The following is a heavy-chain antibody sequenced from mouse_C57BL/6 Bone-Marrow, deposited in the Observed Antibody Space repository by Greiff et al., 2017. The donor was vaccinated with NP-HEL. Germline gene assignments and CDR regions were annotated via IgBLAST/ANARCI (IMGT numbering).Heavy chain of an antibody. V-gene: IGHV5-4*01. J-gene: IGHJ3*01. Sequence: VQLKESGGGLVKPGGSLKLSCAASGFTFSSYAMSWVRQTPEKRLEWVATISDGGSYTYYPDNVKGRFTISRDNAKNNLYLQMSHLKSEDTAMYYCARDRGEAWFAYWGQGTLVTVSA. D-gene: IGHD3-1*01. CDR2: ISDGGSYT. CDR1: GFTFSSYA. CDR3: ARDRGEAWFAY.